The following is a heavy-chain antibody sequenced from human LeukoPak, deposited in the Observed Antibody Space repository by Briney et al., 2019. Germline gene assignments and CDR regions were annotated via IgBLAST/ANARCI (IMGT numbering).Heavy chain of an antibody. CDR3: ARHYYDYVWGSYGIDY. CDR2: IYPGDSDT. J-gene: IGHJ4*02. D-gene: IGHD3-16*01. V-gene: IGHV5-51*01. CDR1: GYTFTTHW. Sequence: GESLKISCKGSGYTFTTHWIAWVRQMPGKGLEWMGIIYPGDSDTRYSPSFQGQVTISADKSISTAYLQWSSLKASDTAMYYCARHYYDYVWGSYGIDYWGQGTLVTVSS.